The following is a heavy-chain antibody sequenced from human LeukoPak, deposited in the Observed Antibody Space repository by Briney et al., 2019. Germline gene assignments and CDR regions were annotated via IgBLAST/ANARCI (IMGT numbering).Heavy chain of an antibody. CDR2: INHSGST. CDR1: GGSFSSYY. Sequence: SETLSLTCAVSGGSFSSYYWSWIRQPPGKGLEWIGEINHSGSTNYNPSLKSRVTISVDTSKNQFSLKLSSVTAADTAVYYCARAKMATNISDFDYWGQGTLVTVSS. V-gene: IGHV4-34*01. CDR3: ARAKMATNISDFDY. J-gene: IGHJ4*02. D-gene: IGHD5-24*01.